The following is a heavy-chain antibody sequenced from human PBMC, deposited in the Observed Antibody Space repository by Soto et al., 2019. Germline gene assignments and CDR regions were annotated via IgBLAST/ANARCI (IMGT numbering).Heavy chain of an antibody. J-gene: IGHJ4*02. CDR2: IDPRSGGT. D-gene: IGHD3-10*01. V-gene: IGHV1-2*02. CDR3: ATDDYGIFPY. Sequence: ASVKVSCKVSGYPFTTYYIHWVRQAPGQGLEWMGWIDPRSGGTVYEQKFQGRVTMTRDTSISTVYMDLSGLTSDDTALYYCATDDYGIFPYWGQGSLVTVSS. CDR1: GYPFTTYY.